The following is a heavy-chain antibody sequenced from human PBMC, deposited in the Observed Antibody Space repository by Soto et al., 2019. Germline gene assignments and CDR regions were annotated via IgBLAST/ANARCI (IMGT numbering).Heavy chain of an antibody. Sequence: PGESLKISCKGSGYSFSSYWIAWVRHMPGKGLEWMGIIYPDDSDTRYSPSFQGQVTISVDKSISTAYLQWSSLKASDTAIYYCARRVRDSSGWYVDYWGQGTLVTVSS. V-gene: IGHV5-51*01. J-gene: IGHJ4*02. D-gene: IGHD6-19*01. CDR3: ARRVRDSSGWYVDY. CDR1: GYSFSSYW. CDR2: IYPDDSDT.